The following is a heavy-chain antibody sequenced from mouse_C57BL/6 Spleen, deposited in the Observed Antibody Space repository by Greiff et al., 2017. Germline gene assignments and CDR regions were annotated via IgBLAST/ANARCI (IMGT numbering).Heavy chain of an antibody. V-gene: IGHV5-17*01. CDR1: GFTFSDYG. J-gene: IGHJ4*01. Sequence: DVKLVESGGGLVKPGGSLKLSCAASGFTFSDYGMHWVRQAPEKGLEWVAYISSGSSTIYYADTVKGRFTISRDNAKNTLFLQMTSLRSEDTAMYYCERAGDYDGYYAMDYWGQGTSVTVSS. CDR2: ISSGSSTI. CDR3: ERAGDYDGYYAMDY. D-gene: IGHD2-4*01.